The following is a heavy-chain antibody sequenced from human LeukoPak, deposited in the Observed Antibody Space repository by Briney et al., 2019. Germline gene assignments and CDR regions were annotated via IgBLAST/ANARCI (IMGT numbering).Heavy chain of an antibody. Sequence: GRSLRLSCAASGFTFDNFAMHWVRQAPGKGLEWVSGISWKSGTINYADSVKGRFTISRDYAKNSLYLQMNSLRAEDTALYYCAKDIMETPPRYYYYGMDVWGQGTTVTVSS. D-gene: IGHD2-15*01. CDR3: AKDIMETPPRYYYYGMDV. CDR1: GFTFDNFA. CDR2: ISWKSGTI. V-gene: IGHV3-9*01. J-gene: IGHJ6*02.